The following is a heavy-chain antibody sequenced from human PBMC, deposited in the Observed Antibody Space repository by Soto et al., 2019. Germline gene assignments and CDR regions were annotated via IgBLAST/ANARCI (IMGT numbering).Heavy chain of an antibody. Sequence: GGSLRLSCAGSGFTFGDSYMSWIRQAPGKGLAWLSYISPGSRYPAYADSVKGRFTISRDNAKKSLYLQINSLRAEDTAVYFCARSGTHSDFAYWGQGTLVTVSS. V-gene: IGHV3-11*06. CDR3: ARSGTHSDFAY. J-gene: IGHJ4*02. D-gene: IGHD1-26*01. CDR1: GFTFGDSY. CDR2: ISPGSRYP.